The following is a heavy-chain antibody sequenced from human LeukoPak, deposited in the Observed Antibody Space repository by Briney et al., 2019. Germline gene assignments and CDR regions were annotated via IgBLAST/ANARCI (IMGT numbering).Heavy chain of an antibody. CDR3: AKAYCSSTSCGYFDY. V-gene: IGHV3-23*01. D-gene: IGHD2-2*01. Sequence: GGSLRLSCAASGFTFSSYAMSWVRQAPGKGLEWVSAISGSGGSTYYADSVRGWFTISRDNSKNTLYLQMNSLRAEDTAVYYCAKAYCSSTSCGYFDYWGQGTLVTVSS. CDR2: ISGSGGST. J-gene: IGHJ4*02. CDR1: GFTFSSYA.